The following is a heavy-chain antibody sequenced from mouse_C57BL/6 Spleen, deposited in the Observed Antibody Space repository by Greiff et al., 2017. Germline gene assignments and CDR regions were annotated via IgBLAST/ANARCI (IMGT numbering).Heavy chain of an antibody. CDR3: AGGAKGFAY. CDR1: GYTFTSSW. Sequence: QVQLQQPGAELVRPGSSVKLSCKASGYTFTSSWLHRVKQRPIQGLEWIGNIDPSDSETHYNQKFKDKATLTVDPSSRTAYMLLSRLTSEDSSVKYCAGGAKGFAYWGQGTLVTVA. J-gene: IGHJ3*01. CDR2: IDPSDSET. V-gene: IGHV1-52*01.